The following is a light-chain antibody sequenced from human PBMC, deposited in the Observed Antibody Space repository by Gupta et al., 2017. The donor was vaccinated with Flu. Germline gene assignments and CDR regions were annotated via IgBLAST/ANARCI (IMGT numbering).Light chain of an antibody. V-gene: IGKV3-20*01. CDR1: QSVSSSY. CDR3: QQYGSSPRA. CDR2: GPS. J-gene: IGKJ1*01. Sequence: IVLTQSPGPLSLAPGERATLSCRASQSVSSSYLTWYQQKPGQAPRLLIYGPSSRATGISDRCSGSGSGTDFTLTISRLEPEDFAVYYCQQYGSSPRAFGQGTKVEIK.